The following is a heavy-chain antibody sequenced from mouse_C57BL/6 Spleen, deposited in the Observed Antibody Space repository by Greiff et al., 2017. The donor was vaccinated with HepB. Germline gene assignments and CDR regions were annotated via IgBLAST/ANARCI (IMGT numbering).Heavy chain of an antibody. D-gene: IGHD1-1*01. CDR3: ARKDYYGSPGGY. Sequence: VQLQESGAELVRPGTSVKMSCKASGYTFTNYWIGWAKQRPGHGLEWIGDIYPGGGYTNYNEKFKGKATLTADKSSSTAYMQFSSLTSEDSAIYYYARKDYYGSPGGYWGQGTTLTVSS. V-gene: IGHV1-63*01. CDR2: IYPGGGYT. J-gene: IGHJ2*01. CDR1: GYTFTNYW.